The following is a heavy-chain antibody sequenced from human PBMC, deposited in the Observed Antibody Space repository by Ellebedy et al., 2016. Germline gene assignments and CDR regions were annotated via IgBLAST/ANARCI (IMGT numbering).Heavy chain of an antibody. V-gene: IGHV4-4*07. D-gene: IGHD3-10*01. J-gene: IGHJ6*02. CDR2: IYTSGNT. Sequence: SETLSLXXTVSGGPMRSSYWSWIRQSATKGLECIGRIYTSGNTKYIPSLESRVTMSIDTSKNHFSLQLRSVTAADTAIYYCARAFFNGSGDYYSVYGMDVWGQGTTVTVSS. CDR1: GGPMRSSY. CDR3: ARAFFNGSGDYYSVYGMDV.